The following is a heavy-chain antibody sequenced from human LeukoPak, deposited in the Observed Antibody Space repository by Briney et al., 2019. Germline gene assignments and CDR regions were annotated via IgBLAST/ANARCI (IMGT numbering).Heavy chain of an antibody. J-gene: IGHJ6*02. CDR2: INEDGSQK. Sequence: GGSLRLSCAASGFTFSSYWMSWVRQAPGKGLEWVADINEDGSQKDYVDSVKGRFAISRDNAKNSLYLQMNSLRAEDTALYYCVRGVDVWGQGTTVAVSS. CDR3: VRGVDV. V-gene: IGHV3-7*04. CDR1: GFTFSSYW.